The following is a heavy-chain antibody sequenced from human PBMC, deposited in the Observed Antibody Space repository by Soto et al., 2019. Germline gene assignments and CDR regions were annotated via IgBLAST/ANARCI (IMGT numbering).Heavy chain of an antibody. J-gene: IGHJ4*02. Sequence: LRLSCAASGFTFSSYAMSWVRQAPGKGLEWVSAISGSGGSTYYADSVKGRFTISRDNSKNTLYLQMNSLRAEDTAVYYCAKDGLERRYFDYWGQGTLVTVSS. CDR3: AKDGLERRYFDY. V-gene: IGHV3-23*01. CDR1: GFTFSSYA. CDR2: ISGSGGST. D-gene: IGHD1-1*01.